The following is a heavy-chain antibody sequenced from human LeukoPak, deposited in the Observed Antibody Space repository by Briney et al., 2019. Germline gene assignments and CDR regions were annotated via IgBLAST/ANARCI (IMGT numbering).Heavy chain of an antibody. CDR3: GRDLDFWSGPDY. D-gene: IGHD3-3*01. V-gene: IGHV3-7*01. J-gene: IGHJ4*02. Sequence: GGSLRLSCAASGFTFSSYWMSWVRQAPGKGLEWVANIKQDGSEKYYVDSVKGRFTISRDNAKNSLYLQMNRLRAEDTGVYYCGRDLDFWSGPDYWGQGTLVTVSS. CDR2: IKQDGSEK. CDR1: GFTFSSYW.